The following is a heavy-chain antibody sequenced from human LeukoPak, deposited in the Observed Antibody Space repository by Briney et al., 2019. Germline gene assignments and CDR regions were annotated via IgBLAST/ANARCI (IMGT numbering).Heavy chain of an antibody. Sequence: GASVKVSYKASGYTFTSYGISWVRQALGQGLEWMGRISAYNGNTNYAQKLQGRVTMTTDTSTSTAYMELRSLRSDDTAVYYCARDGRFGYSGPGSFDYWGQGTLVAVSS. V-gene: IGHV1-18*01. CDR1: GYTFTSYG. J-gene: IGHJ4*02. D-gene: IGHD5-12*01. CDR3: ARDGRFGYSGPGSFDY. CDR2: ISAYNGNT.